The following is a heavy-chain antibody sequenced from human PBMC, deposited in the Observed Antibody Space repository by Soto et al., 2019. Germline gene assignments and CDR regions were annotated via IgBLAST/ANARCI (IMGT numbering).Heavy chain of an antibody. D-gene: IGHD6-25*01. J-gene: IGHJ1*01. Sequence: PSETLSLTCTVSGGSMRTTSYYWGWIGQPPGKGLEWIGSVYYSWSTDYNPSLQSRVTISAETSKNQLSLKMSSVTAADTAVYYCERHDRGGRDSVIAATQRWGHGTWVT. CDR3: ERHDRGGRDSVIAATQR. CDR1: GGSMRTTSYY. CDR2: VYYSWST. V-gene: IGHV4-39*01.